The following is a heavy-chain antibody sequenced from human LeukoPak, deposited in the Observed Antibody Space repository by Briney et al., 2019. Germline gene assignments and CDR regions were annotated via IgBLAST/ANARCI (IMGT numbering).Heavy chain of an antibody. CDR1: GFTFSSRW. Sequence: GGSLRLSCAVSGFTSGFTFSSRWMHWVRQAPGKGLVWVSLVKNDGTTNYADSVKGRFTVSRDNAKNTMYLQMNNLRVEDTALYFCHPLGYTSNWGQGTLDTVSS. V-gene: IGHV3-74*01. J-gene: IGHJ4*02. CDR2: VKNDGTT. D-gene: IGHD6-19*01. CDR3: HPLGYTSN.